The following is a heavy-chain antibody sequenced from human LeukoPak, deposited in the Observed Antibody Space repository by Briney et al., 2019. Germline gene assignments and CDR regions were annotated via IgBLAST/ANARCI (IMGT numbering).Heavy chain of an antibody. D-gene: IGHD3-10*01. V-gene: IGHV3-30*18. Sequence: GRSLRLSCAASGFTFSSYGMHWVRQAPGKGLEWVAVISYDGSNKYYADFVKGRFTISRDNSKNTLYLQMNSLRAEDTAVYYCAKKVLWFGDTKYYGMDVWGKGTTVTVSS. CDR2: ISYDGSNK. CDR3: AKKVLWFGDTKYYGMDV. J-gene: IGHJ6*04. CDR1: GFTFSSYG.